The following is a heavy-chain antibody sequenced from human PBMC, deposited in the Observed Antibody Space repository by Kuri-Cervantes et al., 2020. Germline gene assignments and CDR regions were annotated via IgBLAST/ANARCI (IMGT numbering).Heavy chain of an antibody. V-gene: IGHV5-51*01. CDR3: ARSSGWYRVYSY. CDR2: IYPGDSDI. Sequence: KVSCKASGYSFTGYWIVWVRQMPGKGLEWMGIIYPGDSDIRYSLSFQGQVTISADKSINTAYLQWTSLKASDTAMYYCARSSGWYRVYSYWGQGTLVTVSS. J-gene: IGHJ4*02. CDR1: GYSFTGYW. D-gene: IGHD6-19*01.